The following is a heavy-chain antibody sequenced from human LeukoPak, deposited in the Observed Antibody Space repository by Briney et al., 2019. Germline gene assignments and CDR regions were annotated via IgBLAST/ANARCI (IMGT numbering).Heavy chain of an antibody. CDR3: ARVKYYGSSGYSMDV. CDR1: GYTFTSYY. J-gene: IGHJ6*03. D-gene: IGHD3-22*01. CDR2: INPNSGGT. Sequence: GASVKVSCKASGYTFTSYYMHWVRQAPGQGLEWMGWINPNSGGTNYAQKFQGRVTMTRDTSISTAYMELSRLRSDDTAVYYCARVKYYGSSGYSMDVWGKGTTVTVSS. V-gene: IGHV1-2*02.